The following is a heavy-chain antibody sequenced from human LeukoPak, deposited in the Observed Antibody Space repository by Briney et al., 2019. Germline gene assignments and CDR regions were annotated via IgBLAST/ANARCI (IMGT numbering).Heavy chain of an antibody. CDR1: GGSISSSSDY. Sequence: SETLSLTCTVSGGSISSSSDYWGWIRQPPGKGLEWIGSIYYSGSTYYNPSLKSRVTISVDTSKNQFSLKLSSVTAADTAVYYCARGRGARTGIVATIPTYYFDYWGQGTLVTVSS. J-gene: IGHJ4*02. D-gene: IGHD5-12*01. CDR2: IYYSGST. CDR3: ARGRGARTGIVATIPTYYFDY. V-gene: IGHV4-39*07.